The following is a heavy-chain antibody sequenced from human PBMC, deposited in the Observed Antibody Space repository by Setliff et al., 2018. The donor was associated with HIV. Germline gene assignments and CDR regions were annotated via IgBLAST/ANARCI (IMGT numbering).Heavy chain of an antibody. Sequence: GESLKISCAASGFTFSTYWMSWVRQAPGKGLEWISYISRGGRTKYYADSVKGRFTISRDNAKNSLYLQMNSPRAEDTAVYYCARGWFDSWGQGTLVTVSS. J-gene: IGHJ5*01. CDR1: GFTFSTYW. CDR3: ARGWFDS. V-gene: IGHV3-48*03. CDR2: ISRGGRTK.